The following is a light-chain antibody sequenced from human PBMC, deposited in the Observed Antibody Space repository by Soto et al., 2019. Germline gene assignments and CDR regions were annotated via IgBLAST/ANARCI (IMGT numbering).Light chain of an antibody. CDR3: FLTYSGGARV. CDR2: DTS. J-gene: IGLJ2*01. Sequence: QAVVTQEPSLTVSPGGTVTLTCGSSTGAVTSGHYPYWFQQKPGLAPRTLIYDTSYRHSWTPARFSGSLLGGKAALTLSGAQPEDEADYYCFLTYSGGARVFGAGTKLTVL. CDR1: TGAVTSGHY. V-gene: IGLV7-46*01.